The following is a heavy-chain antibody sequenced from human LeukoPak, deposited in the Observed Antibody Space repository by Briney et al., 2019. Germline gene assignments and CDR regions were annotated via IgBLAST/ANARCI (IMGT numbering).Heavy chain of an antibody. CDR2: IKSKTDSGTT. J-gene: IGHJ3*02. D-gene: IGHD4-17*01. Sequence: GGSLRLSCAASGFTFSNAWMSSVRQAPGRGLEWVGCIKSKTDSGTTDYAAPVKGRFTISRDDSTNTLYLQMNSLKTEDTAVYYCTTSGLTTVLLDAFDIWGQGTMVTVSS. CDR1: GFTFSNAW. V-gene: IGHV3-15*01. CDR3: TTSGLTTVLLDAFDI.